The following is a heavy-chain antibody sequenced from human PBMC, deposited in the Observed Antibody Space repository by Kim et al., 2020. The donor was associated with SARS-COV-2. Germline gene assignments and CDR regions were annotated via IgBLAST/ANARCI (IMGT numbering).Heavy chain of an antibody. D-gene: IGHD3-3*01. CDR3: ATAMSAY. Sequence: GGSLRLSCAASGFTFSSYGMHWVRQAPGKGLEWVAVISYDGSNKYYADSLKGRFTISRDNSKNTLYLQMNSLRAEDTAVYYCATAMSAYWGQGTLVTVSS. J-gene: IGHJ4*02. CDR1: GFTFSSYG. V-gene: IGHV3-30*03. CDR2: ISYDGSNK.